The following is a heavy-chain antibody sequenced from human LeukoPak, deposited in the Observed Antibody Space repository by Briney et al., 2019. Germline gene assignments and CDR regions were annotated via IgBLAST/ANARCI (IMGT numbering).Heavy chain of an antibody. CDR1: GASITSSY. J-gene: IGHJ4*02. D-gene: IGHD5-24*01. CDR3: VRGSGRDGYTTET. V-gene: IGHV4-59*08. CDR2: IYYTGDT. Sequence: PSETLSLTCTVSGASITSSYWSWVRQPPGKGLEWIGYIYYTGDTSHNPSLNSRVTISLDTSKNQFSLKLTSVTAADTAVYYCVRGSGRDGYTTETRGQGTLVTVSS.